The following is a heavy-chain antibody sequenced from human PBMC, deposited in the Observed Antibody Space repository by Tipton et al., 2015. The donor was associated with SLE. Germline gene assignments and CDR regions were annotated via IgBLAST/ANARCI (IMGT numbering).Heavy chain of an antibody. V-gene: IGHV3-30*02. J-gene: IGHJ4*02. CDR3: AKDKQGVAVAGLLDY. CDR1: GFTFSSYG. D-gene: IGHD6-13*01. Sequence: SLRLSCAASGFTFSSYGMHWVRQAPGKGLEWVAFIRYDGSNKYYADSVKGRFTISRDNSKNTLYLQMNSLRAEDTAVYYCAKDKQGVAVAGLLDYWGQGTLVTVSS. CDR2: IRYDGSNK.